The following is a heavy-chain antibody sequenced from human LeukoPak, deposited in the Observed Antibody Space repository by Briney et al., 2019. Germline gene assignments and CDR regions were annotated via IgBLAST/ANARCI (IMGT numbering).Heavy chain of an antibody. CDR3: ARRPYSSSSHYFDY. D-gene: IGHD6-6*01. J-gene: IGHJ4*02. CDR2: ISYDGSNK. V-gene: IGHV3-30*03. Sequence: GRSLRLSCAASGFTFSSYGMHWVRLAPGKGLEWVAVISYDGSNKYYADSVKGRFTISRDNSKNTLYLQMNSLRAEDTALYHCARRPYSSSSHYFDYWGQGTLVTVSS. CDR1: GFTFSSYG.